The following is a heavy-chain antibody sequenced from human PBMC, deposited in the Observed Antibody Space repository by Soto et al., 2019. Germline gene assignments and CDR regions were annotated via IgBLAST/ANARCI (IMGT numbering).Heavy chain of an antibody. CDR3: ARRSPSHHYYSGMDV. Sequence: QVQLQESGPGLVKPSETLSLTCTVSGGSISSYYWSWIRQPPGKGLEWIGYIYYSGSTNYNPSLTSRVTISVDTSKNQFSLKLSSVTAADTAVYYCARRSPSHHYYSGMDVWGKGTTVTVSS. V-gene: IGHV4-59*01. CDR2: IYYSGST. J-gene: IGHJ6*04. CDR1: GGSISSYY.